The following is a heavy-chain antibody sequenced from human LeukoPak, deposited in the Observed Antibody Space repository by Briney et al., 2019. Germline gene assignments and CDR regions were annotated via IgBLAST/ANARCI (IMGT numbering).Heavy chain of an antibody. CDR1: GFTFSSYN. J-gene: IGHJ4*02. CDR2: ISSGSSYI. Sequence: GGSLRLSCAASGFTFSSYNMNWVRQAPGKGLEWVSSISSGSSYIYYADSVKGRFTISRDNAKNSLYLQVNSLRAEDTAVYYCARGTAHCSGGSCFHPFDDWGQGTLVTVSS. V-gene: IGHV3-21*01. D-gene: IGHD2-15*01. CDR3: ARGTAHCSGGSCFHPFDD.